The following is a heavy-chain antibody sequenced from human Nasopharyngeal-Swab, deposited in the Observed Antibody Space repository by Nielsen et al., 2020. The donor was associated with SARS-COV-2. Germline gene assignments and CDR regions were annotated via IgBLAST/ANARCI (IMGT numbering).Heavy chain of an antibody. Sequence: SETLSLTRTVSGGSISSYYWSWIRQPPGKGLEWIGYIYYSGSTNYNPSLKSRVTISVDTSKNQFSLKLSSVTAADTAVYYCARSGSYYYGMDVWGQGTTVTVSS. CDR2: IYYSGST. CDR1: GGSISSYY. J-gene: IGHJ6*02. V-gene: IGHV4-59*01. CDR3: ARSGSYYYGMDV.